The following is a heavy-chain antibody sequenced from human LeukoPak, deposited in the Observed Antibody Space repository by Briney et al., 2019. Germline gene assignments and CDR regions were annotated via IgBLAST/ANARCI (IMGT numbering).Heavy chain of an antibody. Sequence: SVKVSCKASGGTFSSYAISWVRQAPGQGLEWMGRIIPIFGTANYAQKFHGRVTITTYESTSTAYMELSSLRSEDTAVYYCARSDSSGYYYYFDYWGQGTLVTVSS. D-gene: IGHD3-22*01. V-gene: IGHV1-69*05. CDR2: IIPIFGTA. CDR3: ARSDSSGYYYYFDY. J-gene: IGHJ4*02. CDR1: GGTFSSYA.